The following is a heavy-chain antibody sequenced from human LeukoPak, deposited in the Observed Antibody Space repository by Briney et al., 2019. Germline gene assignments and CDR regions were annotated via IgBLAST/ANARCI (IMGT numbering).Heavy chain of an antibody. CDR2: ISYDGSNK. Sequence: GRSLRLSCAASGFTFSSYAMHWVRQAPGKGLEWVAVISYDGSNKYYADSVKGRFTISRDNSKNTLYLQMNSLRAEDTAVYYCARSYYDFWSGPLGDYYYYGMDVWGQGTTVTVSS. D-gene: IGHD3-3*01. CDR1: GFTFSSYA. CDR3: ARSYYDFWSGPLGDYYYYGMDV. J-gene: IGHJ6*02. V-gene: IGHV3-30-3*01.